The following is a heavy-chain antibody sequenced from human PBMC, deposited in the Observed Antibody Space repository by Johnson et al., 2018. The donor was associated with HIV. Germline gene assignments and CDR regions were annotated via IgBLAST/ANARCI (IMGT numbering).Heavy chain of an antibody. Sequence: QEQLVESGGGLVQPGGSLRLSCEASGFTFSRYGMHWVRQAPGKGLEWVAVIWYDGSNKNYTESVKGRFSISRDNSKNTLYLQMNSLRAEDTATYYCAKSPGKDNGGNSGGIDFWGQGTMVIVSS. V-gene: IGHV3-33*03. CDR3: AKSPGKDNGGNSGGIDF. D-gene: IGHD4-23*01. CDR2: IWYDGSNK. CDR1: GFTFSRYG. J-gene: IGHJ3*01.